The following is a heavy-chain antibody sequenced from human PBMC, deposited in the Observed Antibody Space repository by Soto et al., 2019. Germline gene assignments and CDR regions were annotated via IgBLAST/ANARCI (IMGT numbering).Heavy chain of an antibody. CDR2: INSDGSST. J-gene: IGHJ6*02. CDR1: GFTFSSYW. CDR3: AREYYDFWSGPYGMDV. D-gene: IGHD3-3*01. Sequence: VGSLRLSCAASGFTFSSYWMHWVRQAPGKGLVWVSRINSDGSSTSYADSVKGRFTISRDNAKNTLYLQMNSLRAEDTAVYYCAREYYDFWSGPYGMDVWGQGTTVTVSS. V-gene: IGHV3-74*01.